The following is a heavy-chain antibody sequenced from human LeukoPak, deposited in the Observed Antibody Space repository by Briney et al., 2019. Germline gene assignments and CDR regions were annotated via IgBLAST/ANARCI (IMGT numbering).Heavy chain of an antibody. D-gene: IGHD6-25*01. V-gene: IGHV3-30*07. CDR1: GFTFSSYA. J-gene: IGHJ4*02. CDR3: AKNSGYSWQYFFDY. CDR2: ISDDGIKN. Sequence: GGSLRLSCAASGFTFSSYAMHWVRQAPGKGPEWVAVISDDGIKNYYADSVKGRFTISRDNSKNTLYLQMNSLRAEDAAVYFCAKNSGYSWQYFFDYWGQGTLVTVSS.